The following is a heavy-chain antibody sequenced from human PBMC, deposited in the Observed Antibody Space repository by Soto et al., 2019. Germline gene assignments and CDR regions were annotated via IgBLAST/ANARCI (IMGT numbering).Heavy chain of an antibody. CDR3: ARQVAAAALDY. CDR1: GGSISSYY. J-gene: IGHJ4*02. Sequence: ETLSLTCTVSGGSISSYYWSWIRQPPGKGLEWIGYIYYSGSTNYNPSLKSRVTISVDTSKNQFSLKLSSVTAADTAVYYCARQVAAAALDYWGQGTLVTVSS. V-gene: IGHV4-59*08. D-gene: IGHD6-13*01. CDR2: IYYSGST.